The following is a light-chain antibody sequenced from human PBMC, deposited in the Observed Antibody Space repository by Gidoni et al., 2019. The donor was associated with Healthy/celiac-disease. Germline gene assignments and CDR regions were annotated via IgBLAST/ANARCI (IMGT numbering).Light chain of an antibody. V-gene: IGKV1-39*01. CDR1: QSISSY. CDR2: AES. CDR3: QQSYSTLIT. J-gene: IGKJ3*01. Sequence: DIQMTQSPSSLSASVGDRVTITCRASQSISSYLNGYQQKPGKAPKLLIYAESSLQSGVPSRFSGSGSGTDFTLTISSLQPEDFATYYCQQSYSTLITFGPGTKVDIK.